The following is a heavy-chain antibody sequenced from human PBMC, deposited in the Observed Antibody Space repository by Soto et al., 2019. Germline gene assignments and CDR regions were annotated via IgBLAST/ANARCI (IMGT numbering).Heavy chain of an antibody. CDR2: IYNIMST. CDR1: GGPVKSDFYY. CDR3: ARERRAGNWFDS. Sequence: PSETLSLTCTVSGGPVKSDFYYWRWIRQPPGKGLEWIGYIYNIMSTNYNPSLRSRVTMSLDTSNNQFSLKLTSVTAADTAVYYCARERRAGNWFDSWGQGTLVTVSS. V-gene: IGHV4-61*01. D-gene: IGHD3-10*01. J-gene: IGHJ5*01.